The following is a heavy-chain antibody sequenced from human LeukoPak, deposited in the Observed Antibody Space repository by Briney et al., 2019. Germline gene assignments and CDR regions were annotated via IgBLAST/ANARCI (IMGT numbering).Heavy chain of an antibody. V-gene: IGHV3-20*04. CDR1: GFTFDDYG. Sequence: PGGSLRLSCAASGFTFDDYGMSWVRQAPGKGLEWVSGINWNGGSTGYADSVKGRFTISRDNSKNTLYLQMNSLRAEDTAVYYCAKDRTGYYDTSPDFDYWGQGTLVTVSS. CDR2: INWNGGST. D-gene: IGHD3-22*01. J-gene: IGHJ4*02. CDR3: AKDRTGYYDTSPDFDY.